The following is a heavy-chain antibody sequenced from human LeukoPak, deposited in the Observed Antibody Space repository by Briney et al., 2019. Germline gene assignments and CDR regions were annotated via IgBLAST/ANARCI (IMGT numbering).Heavy chain of an antibody. CDR3: AKGLSDYYGSGSYGYYFDY. CDR1: GFTFGDFA. D-gene: IGHD3-10*01. CDR2: ISFDGSNK. Sequence: PGGSLRLSCAASGFTFGDFAMHWVRQAPGKGLEWVALISFDGSNKYYADSVKGRFTISRDNSKNTLSLQMNSLRAEDTAVYYCAKGLSDYYGSGSYGYYFDYWGQGTLVTVSS. V-gene: IGHV3-30*18. J-gene: IGHJ4*02.